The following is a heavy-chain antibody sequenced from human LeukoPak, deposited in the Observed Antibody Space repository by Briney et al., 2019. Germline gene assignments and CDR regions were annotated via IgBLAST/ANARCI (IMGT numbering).Heavy chain of an antibody. V-gene: IGHV3-23*01. J-gene: IGHJ4*02. CDR1: GYTFSSYA. CDR3: AKDLYTYYYGSGSYYNPDY. Sequence: GGSLRLSCAASGYTFSSYAMSWVRQAPGKGLEWVSAITGSGGRTYYADSVKGRFTISRDNSKNTLYMQMNSLRAEDTAVYYCAKDLYTYYYGSGSYYNPDYWGQGTLVTVSS. CDR2: ITGSGGRT. D-gene: IGHD3-10*01.